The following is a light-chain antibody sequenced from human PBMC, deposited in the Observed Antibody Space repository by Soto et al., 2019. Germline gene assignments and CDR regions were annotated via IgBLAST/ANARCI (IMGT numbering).Light chain of an antibody. CDR1: QSVNNN. CDR2: GSS. V-gene: IGKV3-15*01. J-gene: IGKJ1*01. Sequence: EIVMTQSPATLSVSPGARASLSCRARQSVNNNLAWYQQKPGQAPRLLIYGSSTRATGIPARFSGSGSGTEFTLTISSLQSEDFAVYYCQQYNNWPRTFGQGTKVE. CDR3: QQYNNWPRT.